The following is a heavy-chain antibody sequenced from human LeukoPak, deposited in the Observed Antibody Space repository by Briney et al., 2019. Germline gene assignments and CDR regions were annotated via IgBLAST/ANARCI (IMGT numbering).Heavy chain of an antibody. CDR1: GFTFSSYA. Sequence: PGGSLRLSCAASGFTFSSYAMHWVRQAPGKGLEWVAVISYDGSNKYYADSVKGRFTISRDNSKNTLYLQMNSLRAEDTAVYYCARDSSTLTSPLWFGELDNGGLLYYGMDVWGQGTTVTVSS. CDR3: ARDSSTLTSPLWFGELDNGGLLYYGMDV. CDR2: ISYDGSNK. V-gene: IGHV3-30-3*01. J-gene: IGHJ6*02. D-gene: IGHD3-10*01.